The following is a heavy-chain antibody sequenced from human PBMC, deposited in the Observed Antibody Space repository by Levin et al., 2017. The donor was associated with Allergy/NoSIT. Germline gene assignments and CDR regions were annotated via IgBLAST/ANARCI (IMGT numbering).Heavy chain of an antibody. CDR3: AKAVTVTTRRWFDP. V-gene: IGHV3-30*18. CDR1: GFTFSSYG. Sequence: GESLKISCAASGFTFSSYGMHWVRQAPGKGLEWVATISYDGSNDYYADSVKGRFTISRENSKNMLYLQMNSLRAEDTAVYYCAKAVTVTTRRWFDPWGQGTLVTVSS. CDR2: ISYDGSND. D-gene: IGHD4-17*01. J-gene: IGHJ5*02.